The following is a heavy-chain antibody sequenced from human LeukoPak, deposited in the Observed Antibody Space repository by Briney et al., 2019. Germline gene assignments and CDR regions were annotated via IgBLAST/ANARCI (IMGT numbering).Heavy chain of an antibody. V-gene: IGHV4-59*08. CDR1: GGSINGFY. Sequence: SETLSPTCTVSGGSINGFYWSWIRQPPGRRLEWIGYISYSGSTYYRPSLKSRLTMSLDTSQNQFSLRLNSVTAADTAIYYCARHVISFGESYSQYSFDYWGQGSLVTVSS. J-gene: IGHJ4*02. CDR3: ARHVISFGESYSQYSFDY. CDR2: ISYSGST. D-gene: IGHD3-10*01.